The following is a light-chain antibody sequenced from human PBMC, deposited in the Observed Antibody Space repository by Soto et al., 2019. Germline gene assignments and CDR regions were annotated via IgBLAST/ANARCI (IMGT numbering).Light chain of an antibody. V-gene: IGKV3-15*01. Sequence: EIVMTQSPATLSVSPGERATLSCRASQSVSSNLAWYQHKPGQAPRFLIYRASTRATGVPARFSGSGSGTEFTLPISSLQSEDFSVFYCQQYNDWPTITFGQGTRLEIK. CDR1: QSVSSN. J-gene: IGKJ5*01. CDR2: RAS. CDR3: QQYNDWPTIT.